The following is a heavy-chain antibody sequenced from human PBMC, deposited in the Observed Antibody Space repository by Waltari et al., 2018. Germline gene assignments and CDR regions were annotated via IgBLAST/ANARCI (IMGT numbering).Heavy chain of an antibody. D-gene: IGHD1-7*01. CDR1: GGTFSSYA. CDR2: IIPILGIA. J-gene: IGHJ4*02. Sequence: QVQLVQSGAEVKKPGSSVKVSCKASGGTFSSYAISWVRQAPGQGLEWMGGIIPILGIANYAQKFQGRVTITADKSTSTAYMELSSLRSEDTAVYYCARHPNWNYVRPYYFDYWGQGTLVTVSS. CDR3: ARHPNWNYVRPYYFDY. V-gene: IGHV1-69*10.